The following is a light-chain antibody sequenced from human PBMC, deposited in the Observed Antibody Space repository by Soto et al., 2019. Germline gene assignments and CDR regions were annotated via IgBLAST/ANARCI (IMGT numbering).Light chain of an antibody. CDR3: CSYAGSSTSYV. J-gene: IGLJ1*01. Sequence: QSALTHPASVSGSPGQSITISCTGTSSDVGSYNLVSWYQQHPVNAPKLMIYEVSKGPSGVSNRFSGSKSGNTASLTISGLQAEDEADYYCCSYAGSSTSYVFGTGT. CDR1: SSDVGSYNL. V-gene: IGLV2-23*02. CDR2: EVS.